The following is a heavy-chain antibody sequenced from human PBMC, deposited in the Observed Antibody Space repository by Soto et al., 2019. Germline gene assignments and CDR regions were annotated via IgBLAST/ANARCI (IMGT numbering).Heavy chain of an antibody. CDR3: ARIPRYYDFWSGYYGMDV. V-gene: IGHV4-30-4*01. CDR2: IYYSGST. Sequence: SETLSLTCTVSGGSISSGDYYWSWIRQPPGKGLEWIGYIYYSGSTYYNPSLKSRVTISVDTSKNQFSLKLSSVTAADTAVYYCARIPRYYDFWSGYYGMDVWGQGTTVTVSS. D-gene: IGHD3-3*01. CDR1: GGSISSGDYY. J-gene: IGHJ6*02.